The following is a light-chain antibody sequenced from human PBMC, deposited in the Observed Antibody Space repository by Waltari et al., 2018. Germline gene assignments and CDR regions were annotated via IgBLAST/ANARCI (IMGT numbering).Light chain of an antibody. CDR1: QSISSW. J-gene: IGKJ1*01. V-gene: IGKV1-5*03. CDR3: QQYDSYSAT. CDR2: KAS. Sequence: DIQMTQSPSTLSASVGDSCTITFRASQSISSWLAWYQQKPGKAPKLLIYKASSLESGVPSRFSGSGSGTEFTLTITSLQPDDFATYYCQQYDSYSATFGQGTKVEI.